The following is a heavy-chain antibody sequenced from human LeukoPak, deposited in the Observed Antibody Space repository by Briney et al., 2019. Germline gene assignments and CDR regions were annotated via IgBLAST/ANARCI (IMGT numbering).Heavy chain of an antibody. J-gene: IGHJ3*01. CDR1: GGSINSNSYY. CDR3: ARISSSNWYNERGAFDV. Sequence: SETLSLTCTVSGGSINSNSYYWGWIRQPPGKGLEWIGSIYYSGSTYYNPSLKSRVTISVDTSKNQFSLKLRSVTAADTAVYYCARISSSNWYNERGAFDVWGQGTMVTVSS. V-gene: IGHV4-39*07. D-gene: IGHD6-13*01. CDR2: IYYSGST.